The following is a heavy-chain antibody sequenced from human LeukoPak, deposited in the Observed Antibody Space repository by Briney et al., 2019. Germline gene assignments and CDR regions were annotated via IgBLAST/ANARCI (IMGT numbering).Heavy chain of an antibody. D-gene: IGHD1-14*01. CDR3: ARESPDLFDY. CDR2: ISGSGGST. Sequence: GGSLRLSCAASGFTFSSYAMSWVRQAPGKGLEWVSAISGSGGSTYYADSVKGRFTISRDNAKNSLYLQMTSLRAEDTAVYYCARESPDLFDYWGQGTLVTVSS. CDR1: GFTFSSYA. V-gene: IGHV3-23*01. J-gene: IGHJ4*02.